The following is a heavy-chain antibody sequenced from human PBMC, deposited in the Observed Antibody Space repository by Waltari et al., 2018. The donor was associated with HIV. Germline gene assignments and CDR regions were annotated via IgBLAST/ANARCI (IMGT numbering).Heavy chain of an antibody. CDR3: ARHYGLSINGMRGFDY. CDR2: ISLSGSS. CDR1: NGSFRGHS. V-gene: IGHV4-34*02. D-gene: IGHD1-20*01. J-gene: IGHJ4*02. Sequence: QVQLQQWGAGLLKPSETLSLTCIVHNGSFRGHSWSWVHQPPGKGLEWIGEISLSGSSNYNSALKSRVTISRDTTNNQFSLKLNSVTAADTAVYFCARHYGLSINGMRGFDYWGQGTLVTVSS.